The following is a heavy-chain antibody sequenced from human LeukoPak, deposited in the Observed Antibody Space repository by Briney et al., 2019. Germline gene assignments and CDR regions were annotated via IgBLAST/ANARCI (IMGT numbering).Heavy chain of an antibody. J-gene: IGHJ4*02. Sequence: PGGSLRLSCAASGFTFSSYSMNWVRQAPGKGLEWVSSISSSSSYIYYADSVKGRFTISRDNAKKSLYLQMNSLRAEDTAVYYCARSTSVDYYFDYWGQGALVTVSS. D-gene: IGHD2-15*01. V-gene: IGHV3-21*01. CDR1: GFTFSSYS. CDR2: ISSSSSYI. CDR3: ARSTSVDYYFDY.